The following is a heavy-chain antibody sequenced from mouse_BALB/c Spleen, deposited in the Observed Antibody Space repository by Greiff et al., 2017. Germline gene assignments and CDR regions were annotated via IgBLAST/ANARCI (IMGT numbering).Heavy chain of an antibody. Sequence: EVHLVESGGGLVKPGGSLKLSCAASGFAFSSYDMSWVRQTPEKRLEWVAYISSGGGSTYYPDTVKGRFTISRDNAKNTLYLQMSSLKSEDTAMYYCARLTTVVAFDYWGQGTTLTVSS. V-gene: IGHV5-12-1*01. CDR1: GFAFSSYD. CDR2: ISSGGGST. J-gene: IGHJ2*01. D-gene: IGHD1-1*01. CDR3: ARLTTVVAFDY.